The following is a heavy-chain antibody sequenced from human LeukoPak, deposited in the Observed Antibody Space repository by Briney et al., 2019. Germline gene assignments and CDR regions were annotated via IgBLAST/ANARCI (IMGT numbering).Heavy chain of an antibody. V-gene: IGHV3-21*01. J-gene: IGHJ6*02. CDR1: GFTFSTYS. CDR2: ISSSSSYI. D-gene: IGHD1-26*01. Sequence: PGGSLRLSCAASGFTFSTYSMNWVRQAPGKGLEWVSSISSSSSYIYYADSVKGRFTISRDNAKNSLYLQMNSLRAEDTAVYYCAIDVPLVGASSYYYGMDVWGQGTTVTVSS. CDR3: AIDVPLVGASSYYYGMDV.